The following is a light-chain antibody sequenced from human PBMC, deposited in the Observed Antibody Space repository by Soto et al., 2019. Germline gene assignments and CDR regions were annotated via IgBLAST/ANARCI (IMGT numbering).Light chain of an antibody. Sequence: IQLTQSPSFLSASVGDRVTITCRASQGISSYLAWYQQKPGKAPKLLIYAASTLQSGVPSRFSGSGSGTDLTLTISSLQPEDFATYYCQQLNSYPRTFGQGTKLEIK. CDR3: QQLNSYPRT. J-gene: IGKJ2*01. CDR2: AAS. V-gene: IGKV1-9*01. CDR1: QGISSY.